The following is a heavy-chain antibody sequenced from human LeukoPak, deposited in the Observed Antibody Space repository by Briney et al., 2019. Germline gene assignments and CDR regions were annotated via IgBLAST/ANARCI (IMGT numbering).Heavy chain of an antibody. CDR2: MNPNSGNT. CDR3: ARGAYSSSWYYYYYYGMDV. V-gene: IGHV1-8*01. Sequence: GASVKVSCKASGYTFTSYDINWVRQATGQGLEWMGWMNPNSGNTGYAQKLQGRVTMTRNTSISTAYMELSSLRSEDTAVYYCARGAYSSSWYYYYYYGMDVWGQGTTVTVSS. J-gene: IGHJ6*02. D-gene: IGHD6-13*01. CDR1: GYTFTSYD.